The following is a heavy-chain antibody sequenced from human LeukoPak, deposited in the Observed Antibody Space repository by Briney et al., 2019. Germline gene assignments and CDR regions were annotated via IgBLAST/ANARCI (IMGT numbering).Heavy chain of an antibody. CDR1: GYTFTSYY. CDR3: ARRGGCISTSCNLDY. J-gene: IGHJ4*02. Sequence: ASVKVSCKTSGYTFTSYYMHWMRQAPGQGLEWVGMINPNGGGTSSAQKFQGRVTMTRDTSTSTVYMDLRSLRSEDTAIYYCARRGGCISTSCNLDYWGQGTLVTVSS. D-gene: IGHD2-2*01. V-gene: IGHV1-46*03. CDR2: INPNGGGT.